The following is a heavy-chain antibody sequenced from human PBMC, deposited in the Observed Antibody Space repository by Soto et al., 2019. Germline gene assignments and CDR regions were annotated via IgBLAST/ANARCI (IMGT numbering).Heavy chain of an antibody. CDR2: ISYDGSNK. Sequence: GGSLRLSCAASGFTFSSYAMHWVRQAPGKGLEWVAVISYDGSNKYYADSVKGRFTISRDNSKNTLYLQMNSLRAGDTAVYYCAKVEGSDYWGQGTLVTVSS. CDR3: AKVEGSDY. D-gene: IGHD3-3*01. J-gene: IGHJ4*02. V-gene: IGHV3-30-3*01. CDR1: GFTFSSYA.